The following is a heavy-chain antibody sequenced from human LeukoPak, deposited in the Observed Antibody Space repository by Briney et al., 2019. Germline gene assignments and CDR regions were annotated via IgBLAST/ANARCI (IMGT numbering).Heavy chain of an antibody. CDR1: GDSISSYY. D-gene: IGHD3-10*01. Sequence: SETLSLTCTVSGDSISSYYWSWIRQPPGKGLEWIGYIYYSGSTNYNPSLKSRVTISVDTSKNQFSLKLSSVTAADTAVYYCARDLMVRGVSNWFDPWGQGTLVTVSS. CDR3: ARDLMVRGVSNWFDP. J-gene: IGHJ5*02. CDR2: IYYSGST. V-gene: IGHV4-59*01.